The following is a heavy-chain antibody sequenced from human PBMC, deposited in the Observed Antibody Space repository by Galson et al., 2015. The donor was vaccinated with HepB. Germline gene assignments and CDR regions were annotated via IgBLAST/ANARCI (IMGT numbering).Heavy chain of an antibody. CDR2: IYWDDDK. D-gene: IGHD5-12*01. CDR3: AHRTNSDYDVGDFQH. V-gene: IGHV2-5*02. Sequence: LVKPTQTLTLTCTFSGFSLTTSGVGVGWIRQPPGKALEWLALIYWDDDKRYSPYLRSRLTITKGTSKNQVVLTMTNMDPVDTATYYCAHRTNSDYDVGDFQHWGQGTLVPVSS. J-gene: IGHJ1*01. CDR1: GFSLTTSGVG.